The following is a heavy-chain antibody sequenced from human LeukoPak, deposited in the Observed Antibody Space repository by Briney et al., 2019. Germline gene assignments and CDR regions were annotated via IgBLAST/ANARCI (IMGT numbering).Heavy chain of an antibody. D-gene: IGHD2-8*01. CDR3: ARVLHAPYLIDS. Sequence: SETLSLTCTVSDPSITSTYYWAWFGHPPGTGLEWIATVFRLQTVRTFSNPSLGSRVTMSLDPSHNQFSLNLTSVTAADTALYFCARVLHAPYLIDSWGQGTLVTVSS. CDR2: VFRLQTVRT. CDR1: DPSITSTYY. V-gene: IGHV4-38-2*02. J-gene: IGHJ4*02.